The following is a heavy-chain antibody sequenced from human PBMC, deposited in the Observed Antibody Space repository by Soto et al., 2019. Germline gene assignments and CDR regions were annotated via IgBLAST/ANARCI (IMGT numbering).Heavy chain of an antibody. CDR2: ISGSGGRT. Sequence: EVQLLESGGGLAQHGGSLRLSCVGSGHTFHNYAMTWVRQAPGTGLEWVSGISGSGGRTYYACSVRGRFTISRDVSKTPLYLQVTRLSAESTAVYYCTKVSRGTGVVPVAVKWDPGNRVTGSS. D-gene: IGHD2-2*01. CDR3: TKVSRGTGVVPVAVK. CDR1: GHTFHNYA. J-gene: IGHJ4*02. V-gene: IGHV3-23*01.